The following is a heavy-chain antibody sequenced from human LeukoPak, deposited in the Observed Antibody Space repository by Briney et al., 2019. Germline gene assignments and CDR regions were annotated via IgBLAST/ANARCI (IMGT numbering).Heavy chain of an antibody. Sequence: SETLSLTRIVSGGSVSRGSDYLSWIRQPPGKGLEWIGYISYSLSTNYNPSLKSRVTISVDKSKNQFSLKLSSVTAADTAVYYCARWYCSGGSCYLDPWGQGTLVTVSS. J-gene: IGHJ5*02. CDR3: ARWYCSGGSCYLDP. CDR2: ISYSLST. D-gene: IGHD2-15*01. CDR1: GGSVSRGSDY. V-gene: IGHV4-61*01.